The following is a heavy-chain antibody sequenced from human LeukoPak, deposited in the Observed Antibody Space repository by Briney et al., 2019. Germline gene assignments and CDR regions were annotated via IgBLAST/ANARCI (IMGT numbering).Heavy chain of an antibody. CDR2: IIPIFGTA. D-gene: IGHD1-14*01. Sequence: SVKVSCKASGGTFSSYAISWVRQAPGQGLEWMGGIIPIFGTANYAQKFQGRVTITADESTSTAYMELSSLRSEDTAVYYCARLETEGGYFDYWGQGTLVTVSS. V-gene: IGHV1-69*13. J-gene: IGHJ4*02. CDR1: GGTFSSYA. CDR3: ARLETEGGYFDY.